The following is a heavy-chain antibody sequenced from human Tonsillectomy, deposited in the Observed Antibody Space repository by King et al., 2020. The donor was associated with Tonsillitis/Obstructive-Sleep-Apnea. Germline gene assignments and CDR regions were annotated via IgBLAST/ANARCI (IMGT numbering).Heavy chain of an antibody. CDR2: ISSSSSYT. D-gene: IGHD3-3*01. V-gene: IGHV3-11*05. CDR1: GFTFSDYY. Sequence: QLVQSGGGLVKPGGSLRLSCAASGFTFSDYYMSWIRQAPGKGLEWVSYISSSSSYTNYADSVKGRFTISRDNAENSLYLQMNSLRAEDTAVYYCARDHQTYDFWSGLDWFDPWGQGTLVTVSS. CDR3: ARDHQTYDFWSGLDWFDP. J-gene: IGHJ5*02.